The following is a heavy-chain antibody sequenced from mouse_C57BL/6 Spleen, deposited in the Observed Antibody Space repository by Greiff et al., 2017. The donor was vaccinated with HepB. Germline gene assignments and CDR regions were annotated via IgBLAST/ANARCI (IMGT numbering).Heavy chain of an antibody. V-gene: IGHV1-76*01. J-gene: IGHJ4*01. Sequence: VKLVESGAELVRPGASVKLSCKASGYTFTDYYINWVKQRPGQGLEWIARIYPGSGNTYYNEKFKGKATLTAEKSSSTAYMQLSSLTSEDSAVYFCARGGYYYGSSPYYYAMDYWGQGTSVTVSS. CDR2: IYPGSGNT. D-gene: IGHD1-1*01. CDR3: ARGGYYYGSSPYYYAMDY. CDR1: GYTFTDYY.